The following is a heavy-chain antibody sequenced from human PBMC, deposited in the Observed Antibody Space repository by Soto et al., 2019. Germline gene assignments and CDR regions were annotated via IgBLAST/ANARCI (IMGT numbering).Heavy chain of an antibody. CDR2: INPNSGGT. CDR3: ASAAVTGTAGLDF. Sequence: ASVTVSCKASGYTFSGFYMHWVRQAPGQGLEWMGWINPNSGGTKSAEKFQGRVTMTRDTSISTAYMELSRLTSDDTAVYYCASAAVTGTAGLDFWGQGTQVTVSS. J-gene: IGHJ4*02. CDR1: GYTFSGFY. D-gene: IGHD6-19*01. V-gene: IGHV1-2*02.